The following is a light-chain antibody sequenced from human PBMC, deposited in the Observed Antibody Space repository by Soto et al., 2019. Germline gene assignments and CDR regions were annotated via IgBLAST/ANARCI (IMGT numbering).Light chain of an antibody. J-gene: IGLJ1*01. CDR1: SSDVGIYNY. CDR2: EVT. V-gene: IGLV2-14*01. Sequence: QSALTQPPSVSGYPGQSIGISCTGSSSDVGIYNYVSWYQQHPGKVPKLIIYEVTNRPSGVSNRFSGSKSGNTASLTISGLQVEDEADYYCSSYTTSSTRVFGTGTKVTVL. CDR3: SSYTTSSTRV.